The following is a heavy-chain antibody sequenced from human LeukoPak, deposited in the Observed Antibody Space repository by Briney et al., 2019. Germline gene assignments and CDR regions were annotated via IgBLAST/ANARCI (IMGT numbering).Heavy chain of an antibody. V-gene: IGHV1-69*05. D-gene: IGHD3-3*01. CDR1: GGTFSSYA. CDR3: ATYTSYYDEYLRRYHFQH. J-gene: IGHJ1*01. CDR2: IIPIFGTA. Sequence: SVKVSCKASGGTFSSYAISWVRQAPGQGPEWMGGIIPIFGTANYAQKFQGRVTITTDESTSTAYMELSSLRSEDTAVYYCATYTSYYDEYLRRYHFQHWGQGTLVTVPS.